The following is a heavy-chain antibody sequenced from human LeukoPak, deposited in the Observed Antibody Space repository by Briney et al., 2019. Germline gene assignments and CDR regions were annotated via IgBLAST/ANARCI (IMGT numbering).Heavy chain of an antibody. J-gene: IGHJ4*02. CDR3: AISMYSSGWWDY. V-gene: IGHV1-8*01. CDR1: GYTFTSYD. D-gene: IGHD6-19*01. CDR2: MNPNSGNT. Sequence: ASVKVSCKASGYTFTSYDINWVRQATGQGLEWMGWMNPNSGNTGYAQKFQGRVTMTRNTSINTAYMELSSLRSEDTAVYYCAISMYSSGWWDYWGQGTLVTVSS.